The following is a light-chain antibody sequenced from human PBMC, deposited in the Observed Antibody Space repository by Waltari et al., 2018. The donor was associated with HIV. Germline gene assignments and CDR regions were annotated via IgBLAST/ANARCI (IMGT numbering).Light chain of an antibody. Sequence: QTVVTLEHSLTVSPGQTVSLTCASSTASGTIGDYAKWAQQKPGQAPMSLVYSFSNRHHWTSARFSGSLRGGNAVLTLSGVLPEDEAEYYCLLCNGISWVFGGGTKLTVL. CDR2: SFS. CDR3: LLCNGISWV. CDR1: TASGTIGDY. V-gene: IGLV7-43*01. J-gene: IGLJ3*02.